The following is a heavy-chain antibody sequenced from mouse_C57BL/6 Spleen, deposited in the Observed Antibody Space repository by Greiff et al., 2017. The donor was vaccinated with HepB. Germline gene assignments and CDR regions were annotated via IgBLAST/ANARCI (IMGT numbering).Heavy chain of an antibody. CDR3: ARGPPYGYRYFDV. V-gene: IGHV3-1*01. Sequence: VQLKQSGPGMVKPSQSLSLTCTVTGYSITSGYDWHWIRHFPGNKLEWMGYISYSGSTNYNPSLKSRISITHDTSKNHFFLKLNSVTTEDTATYYCARGPPYGYRYFDVWGTGTTVTVSS. J-gene: IGHJ1*03. CDR1: GYSITSGYD. CDR2: ISYSGST. D-gene: IGHD1-1*02.